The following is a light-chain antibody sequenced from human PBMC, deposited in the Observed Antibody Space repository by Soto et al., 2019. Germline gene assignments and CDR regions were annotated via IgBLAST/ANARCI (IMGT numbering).Light chain of an antibody. Sequence: EIVMTQSPTTLSVSPGESATLSCRARQSVSSNLAWYQQKPGQAPRLLIYGASTRATGIPARFSGSGSGTEFTLTISSLQSEDFAVYYCQQYTNWPPLTFGGGTKVEIK. CDR3: QQYTNWPPLT. J-gene: IGKJ4*01. CDR2: GAS. V-gene: IGKV3-15*01. CDR1: QSVSSN.